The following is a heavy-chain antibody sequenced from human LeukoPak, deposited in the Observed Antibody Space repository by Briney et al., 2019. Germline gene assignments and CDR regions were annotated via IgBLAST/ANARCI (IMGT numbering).Heavy chain of an antibody. CDR3: ARGRYGHDS. Sequence: GGSLRLSCAASGFTFSSSWMYWVRQAPGSGLVWVSRITSDGSGTTYADSVKGRFTISRDNAKNTVFLQMNSLGVEDTAVYYCARGRYGHDSWGQGTLVTVSS. J-gene: IGHJ5*02. CDR2: ITSDGSGT. V-gene: IGHV3-74*01. CDR1: GFTFSSSW. D-gene: IGHD5-12*01.